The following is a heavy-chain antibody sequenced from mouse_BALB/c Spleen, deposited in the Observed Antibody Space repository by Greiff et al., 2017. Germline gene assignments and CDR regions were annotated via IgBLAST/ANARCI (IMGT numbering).Heavy chain of an antibody. CDR3: NADEVTTGDY. Sequence: VHVKQSGAELVRSGASVKLSCTASGFNIKDYYMHWVKQRPEQGLEWIGWIDPENGDTEYAPKFQGKATMTADTSSNTAYLQLSSLTSEDTAVYYCNADEVTTGDYWGQGTTLTVSS. V-gene: IGHV14-4*02. J-gene: IGHJ2*01. CDR2: IDPENGDT. D-gene: IGHD2-3*01. CDR1: GFNIKDYY.